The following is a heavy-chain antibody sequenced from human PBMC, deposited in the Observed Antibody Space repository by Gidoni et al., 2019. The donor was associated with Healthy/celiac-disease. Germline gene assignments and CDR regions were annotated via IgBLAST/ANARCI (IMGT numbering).Heavy chain of an antibody. J-gene: IGHJ4*02. CDR2: ISYDGSNK. Sequence: QVQLVESGGGVVQPGRSLRLSCAASGFTFGSYAMHWVRQAPGKGLEWVAVISYDGSNKYYADSVKGRFTISRDNSKNTLYLQMNSLRAEDTAVYYCARDHSSGWYRRVSSYFDYWGQGTLVTVSS. V-gene: IGHV3-30-3*01. CDR3: ARDHSSGWYRRVSSYFDY. D-gene: IGHD6-19*01. CDR1: GFTFGSYA.